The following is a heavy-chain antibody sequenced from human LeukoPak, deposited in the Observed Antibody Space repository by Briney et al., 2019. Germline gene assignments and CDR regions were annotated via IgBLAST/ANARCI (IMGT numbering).Heavy chain of an antibody. CDR2: ISYDGSNK. J-gene: IGHJ4*02. CDR3: ARALYGDYENYFDH. V-gene: IGHV3-30*04. D-gene: IGHD4-17*01. Sequence: GGSLRLSCAASGFTFSSYAMHWVRQAPGKGLEWVAVISYDGSNKYYADSVKGRFTISRDNSKNTLYLQMNSLRAEDTAVYYCARALYGDYENYFDHWGQGTLVTVSS. CDR1: GFTFSSYA.